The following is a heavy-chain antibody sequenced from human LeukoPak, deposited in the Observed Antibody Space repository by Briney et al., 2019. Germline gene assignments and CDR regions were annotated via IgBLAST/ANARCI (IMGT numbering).Heavy chain of an antibody. CDR3: ARDTIIVGATAYGMDV. CDR1: GYTFTSYG. V-gene: IGHV1-18*01. CDR2: ISAYNGNT. D-gene: IGHD1-26*01. J-gene: IGHJ6*02. Sequence: ASVKVSCKASGYTFTSYGISWVRQAPGQGLEWMGWISAYNGNTNYAQKLQSRVTMTTDTSTSTAYMELRSLRSDDTAVYYCARDTIIVGATAYGMDVWGQGTTVTVSS.